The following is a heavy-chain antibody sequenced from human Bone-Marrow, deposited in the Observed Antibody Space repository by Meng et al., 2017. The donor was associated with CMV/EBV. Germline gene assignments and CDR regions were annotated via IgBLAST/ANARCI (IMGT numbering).Heavy chain of an antibody. CDR3: ARADGDYAGWFDP. Sequence: SETLSLTCTVSGGSISSSSYYWGWIRQPPGKGLEWIGSIYYSGNTYYNPSLNSRLTISVDTSKNQFSLKLSSVTAADTAVYYCARADGDYAGWFDPWGQRTLVTVSS. V-gene: IGHV4-39*07. D-gene: IGHD4-17*01. CDR2: IYYSGNT. CDR1: GGSISSSSYY. J-gene: IGHJ5*02.